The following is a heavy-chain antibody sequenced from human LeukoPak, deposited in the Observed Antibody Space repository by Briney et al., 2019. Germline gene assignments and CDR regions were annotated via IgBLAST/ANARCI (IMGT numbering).Heavy chain of an antibody. D-gene: IGHD7-27*01. V-gene: IGHV1-2*06. CDR3: ARDLNWGNIY. J-gene: IGHJ4*02. Sequence: ASVKVSCTASGYTFTGYYMHWVRQAPGQGLKWMGRINPNSGGTNYAQNFHGRVTMTRDTSISTAYLDLSRLSSDDTAVYYCARDLNWGNIYWGQGTLVTVSS. CDR1: GYTFTGYY. CDR2: INPNSGGT.